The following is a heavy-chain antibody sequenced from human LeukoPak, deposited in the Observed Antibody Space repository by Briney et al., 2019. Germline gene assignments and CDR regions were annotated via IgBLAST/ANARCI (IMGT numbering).Heavy chain of an antibody. CDR2: ISSSTI. J-gene: IGHJ5*02. D-gene: IGHD2-15*01. Sequence: PGGSLRLSCAASGFTFSSYSMNWVRQAPGKGLEWVSYISSSTIYYADSVKGRFTISRDNAKNSLYLQMNSLRAEDTAVYYCARDYCSGGSCYPFGWFDPWGQGTLVTVSS. V-gene: IGHV3-48*01. CDR3: ARDYCSGGSCYPFGWFDP. CDR1: GFTFSSYS.